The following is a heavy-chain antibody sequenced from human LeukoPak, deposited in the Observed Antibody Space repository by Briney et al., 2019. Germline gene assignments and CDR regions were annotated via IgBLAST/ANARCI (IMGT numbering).Heavy chain of an antibody. CDR1: GFTFSSHD. D-gene: IGHD3-10*01. Sequence: PGGSLRLSCAASGFTFSSHDMHWVHQATGKGLEWVSAIGTAGDTYYPGSVKGRFTISRENAKNSLYLEMNSLRAGDTAVYYCARVGGWVGDYYYYYMGVWGKGTTVTVSS. J-gene: IGHJ6*03. V-gene: IGHV3-13*01. CDR3: ARVGGWVGDYYYYYMGV. CDR2: IGTAGDT.